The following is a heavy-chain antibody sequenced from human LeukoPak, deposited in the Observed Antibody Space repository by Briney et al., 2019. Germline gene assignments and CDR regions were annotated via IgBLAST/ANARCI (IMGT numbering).Heavy chain of an antibody. CDR1: GGSISSNSYY. CDR2: IYYSGST. Sequence: PSETLSLTCTVSGGSISSNSYYWGWIRQPPGKGLEWIGSIYYSGSTYYNMSLKSRVTISVDTSKNQFSLRLSSVTAADTAVYYCARNWNDFLPNNWYDPWGQGTLVTVSS. V-gene: IGHV4-39*01. J-gene: IGHJ5*02. D-gene: IGHD1-1*01. CDR3: ARNWNDFLPNNWYDP.